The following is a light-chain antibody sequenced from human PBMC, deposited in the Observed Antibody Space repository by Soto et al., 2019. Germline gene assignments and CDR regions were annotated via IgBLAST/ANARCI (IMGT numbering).Light chain of an antibody. CDR1: QSVTSNY. CDR2: GAS. CDR3: QQYGSSPGT. V-gene: IGKV3-20*01. J-gene: IGKJ1*01. Sequence: EIVLTQSPGTLSSSPGERATLSCRASQSVTSNYLAWYQQKPGQAPRLLIFGASIRATGLPDRFSGGGSGTDFSLFISRLEPEDFAEYYCQQYGSSPGTFGQWTKVEIK.